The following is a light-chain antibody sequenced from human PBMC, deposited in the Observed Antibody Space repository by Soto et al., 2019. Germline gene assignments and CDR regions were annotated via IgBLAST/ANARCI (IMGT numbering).Light chain of an antibody. CDR2: GAS. CDR3: QQYNNWPLT. J-gene: IGKJ4*01. V-gene: IGKV3-15*01. CDR1: QSVSSN. Sequence: VVMTQSPATLSVSPGERATLSCRASQSVSSNLAWYQQRPGQAPRLLISGASTRATGVPASFSGSGSGTEFNLTISSLQSEDFAVYYCQQYNNWPLTFGGGTKVEIK.